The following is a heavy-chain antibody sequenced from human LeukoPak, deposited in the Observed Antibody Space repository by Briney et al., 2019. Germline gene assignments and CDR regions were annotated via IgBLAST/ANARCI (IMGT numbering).Heavy chain of an antibody. Sequence: GGSLRLSCAASGFTFSSYAMSWVRQAPGKGLEGVSAISGSGGSTYYADSVKGRFTISRDNSKNTLYLQMNSLRAEDTAVYYCAKDIAYCGGDCYPTFDYWGQGTLVTVSS. CDR2: ISGSGGST. V-gene: IGHV3-23*01. CDR1: GFTFSSYA. D-gene: IGHD2-21*02. J-gene: IGHJ4*02. CDR3: AKDIAYCGGDCYPTFDY.